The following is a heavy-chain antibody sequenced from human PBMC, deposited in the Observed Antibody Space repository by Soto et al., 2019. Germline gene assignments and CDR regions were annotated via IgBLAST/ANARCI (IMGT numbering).Heavy chain of an antibody. CDR1: GGSISSGGYY. D-gene: IGHD1-7*01. CDR3: VGREDWNYVIGY. J-gene: IGHJ4*02. V-gene: IGHV4-31*03. CDR2: IYYSGST. Sequence: PSETLSLTCTVSGGSISSGGYYWSWIRQHPGKGLEWIGYIYYSGSTYYNPSLKSRVTISVDTSKNQFSLKLSSVTAADTAVYYCVGREDWNYVIGYWGQGTLVTVSS.